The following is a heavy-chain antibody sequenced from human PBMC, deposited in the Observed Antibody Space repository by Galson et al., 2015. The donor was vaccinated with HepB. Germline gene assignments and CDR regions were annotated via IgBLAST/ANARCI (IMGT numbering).Heavy chain of an antibody. CDR1: GYTFTKYY. D-gene: IGHD3-22*01. V-gene: IGHV1-46*03. J-gene: IGHJ4*02. CDR2: LNPNGGST. Sequence: SVKVSCKAFGYTFTKYYIHWVRQAPGQGFEWLGILNPNGGSTSYAKKFQGRVTMTRDTSTSTIYMELTSLRSEDTAVYYCARCADYYDSSGYGDFFDYWGQGTPVIVSS. CDR3: ARCADYYDSSGYGDFFDY.